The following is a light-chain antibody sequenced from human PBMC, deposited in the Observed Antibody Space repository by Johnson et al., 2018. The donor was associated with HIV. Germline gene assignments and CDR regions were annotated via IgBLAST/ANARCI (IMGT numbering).Light chain of an antibody. Sequence: QAVLTQPPSVSAAPGQKVTISCSGSSSNVGNNYVSWFQQLPGTAPKLLIYDNNERPSGIPDRFSGSKSGTSATLGITGLQTGDEAVYYCGTGDSRLTVDVFGTGTKVTVL. CDR1: SSNVGNNY. CDR3: GTGDSRLTVDV. J-gene: IGLJ1*01. V-gene: IGLV1-51*01. CDR2: DNN.